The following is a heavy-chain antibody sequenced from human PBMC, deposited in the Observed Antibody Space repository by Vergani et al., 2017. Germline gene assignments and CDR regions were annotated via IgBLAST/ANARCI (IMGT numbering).Heavy chain of an antibody. CDR2: INWNGGST. Sequence: EVQLVESGGGLVQPGGSLRLSCAASGFTFSSYWMSWVRQAPGKGLEWVSGINWNGGSTGYADSVKGRFTISRDNAKNSLYLQMNSLRAEDTALYYCAKDYSGSYSEYFQHWGQGTLVTVSS. D-gene: IGHD1-26*01. J-gene: IGHJ1*01. CDR3: AKDYSGSYSEYFQH. CDR1: GFTFSSYW. V-gene: IGHV3-20*04.